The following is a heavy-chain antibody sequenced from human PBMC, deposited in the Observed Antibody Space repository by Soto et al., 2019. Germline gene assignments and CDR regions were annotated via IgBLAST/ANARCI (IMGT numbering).Heavy chain of an antibody. CDR3: ARSRANYYDSRGYYYSTFDY. V-gene: IGHV1-69*12. Sequence: QDQLVQSGAEVKKPGSSVKVSCKTSGGTFSSYAISWVRQAPGQWLEWMGGIIPMFGTANYAQKFQGRVTITADESTSTAYMELSSLRSEDTAVYYCARSRANYYDSRGYYYSTFDYWGQGTLVTVSS. CDR1: GGTFSSYA. D-gene: IGHD3-22*01. CDR2: IIPMFGTA. J-gene: IGHJ4*02.